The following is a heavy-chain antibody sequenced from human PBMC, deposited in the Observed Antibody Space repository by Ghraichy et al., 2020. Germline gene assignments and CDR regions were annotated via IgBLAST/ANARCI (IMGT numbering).Heavy chain of an antibody. CDR1: GDSFSSSNYY. CDR2: IYYSGST. J-gene: IGHJ4*02. V-gene: IGHV4-39*01. Sequence: SETLSLTCTVSGDSFSSSNYYWGWIRQPPGKGLEWIGSIYYSGSTYYSPSLNSRVTVSVDRSKNQFSLKLSSVTAADTAVYFCARHRACGSNWYCYFDYWGQGALVTVSS. D-gene: IGHD6-13*01. CDR3: ARHRACGSNWYCYFDY.